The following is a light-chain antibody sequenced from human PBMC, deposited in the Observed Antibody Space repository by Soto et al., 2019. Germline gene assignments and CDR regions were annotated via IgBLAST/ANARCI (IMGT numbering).Light chain of an antibody. CDR1: QSISSY. CDR3: QQNYSTPRT. Sequence: DIQMTQSPSSLSASVGDRVTITCRASQSISSYLNRYQQKPGKAPKLLIYAASSLQSGVTSRFSGSGSGTDFTLTISSLQPEDFATYYCQQNYSTPRTFGHGTKVEIK. V-gene: IGKV1-39*01. CDR2: AAS. J-gene: IGKJ1*01.